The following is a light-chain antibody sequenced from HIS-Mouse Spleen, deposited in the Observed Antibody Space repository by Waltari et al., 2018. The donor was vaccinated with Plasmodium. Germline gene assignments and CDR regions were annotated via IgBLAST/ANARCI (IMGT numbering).Light chain of an antibody. J-gene: IGKJ3*01. CDR2: GAS. CDR1: QSVSSN. V-gene: IGKV3-15*01. Sequence: EIVMTQSPATLSVSPGERATLSCRASQSVSSNLAWYQQKPGQAPRLLIYGASTRATGIPARCSGSGSGTEFTLTISSLQSEDFAVYYCQQYNNWSFTFGPGTKVDSK. CDR3: QQYNNWSFT.